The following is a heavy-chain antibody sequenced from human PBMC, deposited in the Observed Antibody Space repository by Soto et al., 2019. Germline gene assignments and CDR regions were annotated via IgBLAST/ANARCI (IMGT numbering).Heavy chain of an antibody. D-gene: IGHD5-12*01. Sequence: ASVKVSCKASGYTFTNYAMHWVRQAPGQRLEWMGWINVGNGKTKYSQKFQGRVTITRDTSASTAYMELSSLRSEDTAVYYCARNIVGTTEFDYWGQGTLVTVSS. V-gene: IGHV1-3*01. CDR1: GYTFTNYA. CDR2: INVGNGKT. CDR3: ARNIVGTTEFDY. J-gene: IGHJ4*02.